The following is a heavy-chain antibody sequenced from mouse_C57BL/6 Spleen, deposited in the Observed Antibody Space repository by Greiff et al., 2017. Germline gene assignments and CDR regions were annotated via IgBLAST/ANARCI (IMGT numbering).Heavy chain of an antibody. D-gene: IGHD2-3*01. CDR2: ISYDGSN. J-gene: IGHJ2*01. V-gene: IGHV3-6*01. Sequence: ESGPGLVKPSQSLSLTCSVTGYSITSGYYWNWIRQFPGNKLEWMGYISYDGSNNYNPSLKNRISITRDTSKNQFFLKLNSVTTEDTATYYCARDDGYGVVGYWGQGTTLTVSS. CDR1: GYSITSGYY. CDR3: ARDDGYGVVGY.